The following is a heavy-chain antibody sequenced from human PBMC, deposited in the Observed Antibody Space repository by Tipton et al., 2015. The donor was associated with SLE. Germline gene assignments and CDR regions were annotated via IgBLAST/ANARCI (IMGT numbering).Heavy chain of an antibody. CDR3: ARRVVGGHARVDY. CDR1: GYFISSGYY. D-gene: IGHD5/OR15-5a*01. Sequence: TLSLTCAVSGYFISSGYYWGWIRQPPGKGLEWIGIAYHSGSTYYNPSLKSRVTISVDTSKSQFSLKLNSVTAADTAVYYCARRVVGGHARVDYWGQGALVTVSS. CDR2: AYHSGST. V-gene: IGHV4-38-2*01. J-gene: IGHJ4*02.